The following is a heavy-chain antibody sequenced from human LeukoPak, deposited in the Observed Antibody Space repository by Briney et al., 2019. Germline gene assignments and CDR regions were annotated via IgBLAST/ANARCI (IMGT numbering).Heavy chain of an antibody. D-gene: IGHD5-24*01. J-gene: IGHJ4*02. CDR2: ISGSGGST. CDR3: AKTGVEMATITDYFDY. V-gene: IGHV3-23*01. CDR1: GFTFSSYA. Sequence: PGGSLRLSCAASGFTFSSYAMSWVRQAPGEGLEWVSAISGSGGSTYYADSVKGRFTISRDNSKNTLYLQMNSLRAEDTAVYYCAKTGVEMATITDYFDYWGQGTLVTVSS.